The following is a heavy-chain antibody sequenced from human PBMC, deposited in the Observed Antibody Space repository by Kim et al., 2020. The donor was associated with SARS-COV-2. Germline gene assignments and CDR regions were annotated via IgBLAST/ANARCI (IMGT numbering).Heavy chain of an antibody. V-gene: IGHV3-48*02. CDR3: ARDGSSGYYNYYYYGMDV. Sequence: KGRFTISRDNAKNSLYLQMNSLRDEDTAVYYCARDGSSGYYNYYYYGMDVWGQGTTVTVSS. J-gene: IGHJ6*02. D-gene: IGHD3-22*01.